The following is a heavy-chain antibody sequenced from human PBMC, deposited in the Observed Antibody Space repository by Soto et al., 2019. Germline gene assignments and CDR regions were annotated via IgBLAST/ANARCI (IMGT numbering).Heavy chain of an antibody. CDR3: ARGRITMVRGVIAYYYYGRDV. D-gene: IGHD3-10*01. V-gene: IGHV1-18*01. CDR1: GYTFTSYG. J-gene: IGHJ6*02. CDR2: ISAYNGNT. Sequence: QVQLLQSGAEVKKPGASVKVSCKASGYTFTSYGISWVRQAPGQGREWMGWISAYNGNTNYAQKLQGRVTMTTDTSTSTAYMELRSLRSDDTAVYYCARGRITMVRGVIAYYYYGRDVWGQGTTVTDSS.